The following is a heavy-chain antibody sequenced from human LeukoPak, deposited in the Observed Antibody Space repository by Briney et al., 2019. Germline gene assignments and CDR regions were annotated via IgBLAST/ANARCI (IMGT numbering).Heavy chain of an antibody. Sequence: PGRSLRLSCAASGFTFSSYGMHWVRQAPGKGLEWVAVISYDGSNKYYADSVKGRLTISRDNSKNTLYLQMNSLRAEDTAVYYCAKDGCSSTSCYGAFDYWGQGTLVTVSS. J-gene: IGHJ4*02. D-gene: IGHD2-2*01. V-gene: IGHV3-30*18. CDR2: ISYDGSNK. CDR3: AKDGCSSTSCYGAFDY. CDR1: GFTFSSYG.